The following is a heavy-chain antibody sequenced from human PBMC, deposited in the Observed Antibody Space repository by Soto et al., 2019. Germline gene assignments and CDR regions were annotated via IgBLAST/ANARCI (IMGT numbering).Heavy chain of an antibody. D-gene: IGHD3-22*01. CDR2: INYGGIS. J-gene: IGHJ5*02. CDR1: GDSISDSNSY. V-gene: IGHV4-39*01. Sequence: PSETLSLTCTVSGDSISDSNSYWGWIRQPPGKGLEWIANINYGGISYYNPSLRSRVTISVDTSKNQFSLKLNSVTAADTAIYYCARSNSGYYKWFDPWGQGTLVTVS. CDR3: ARSNSGYYKWFDP.